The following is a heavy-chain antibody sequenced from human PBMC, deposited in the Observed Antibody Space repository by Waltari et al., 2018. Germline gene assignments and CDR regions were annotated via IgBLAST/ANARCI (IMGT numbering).Heavy chain of an antibody. Sequence: EVQLVESGGGLVQPGGSLRLSCAASGFTFSSYEMNWVRQAPGKGLEWVSYISSSGSTIYYADSVKGRFTISRDNAKNSLYLQMNSLRAEDTAVYYCAREGGFLYYYYGMDVWGQGTTVTVSS. V-gene: IGHV3-48*03. CDR1: GFTFSSYE. D-gene: IGHD1-26*01. J-gene: IGHJ6*02. CDR2: ISSSGSTI. CDR3: AREGGFLYYYYGMDV.